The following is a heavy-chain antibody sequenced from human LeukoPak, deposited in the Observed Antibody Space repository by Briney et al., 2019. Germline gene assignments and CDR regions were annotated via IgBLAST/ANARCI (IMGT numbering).Heavy chain of an antibody. CDR3: ARDVGITVADSFDP. CDR1: GYSFTTNG. Sequence: GASVKVSCKTSGYSFTTNGMSWVRQAPGQGLEWMGWINPNSGGTNYAQKFQGRVTMTRDTSTSTVYMEVRGLRSDDTAMYYCARDVGITVADSFDPWGQGTLVTVSS. V-gene: IGHV1-2*02. D-gene: IGHD6-13*01. J-gene: IGHJ5*02. CDR2: INPNSGGT.